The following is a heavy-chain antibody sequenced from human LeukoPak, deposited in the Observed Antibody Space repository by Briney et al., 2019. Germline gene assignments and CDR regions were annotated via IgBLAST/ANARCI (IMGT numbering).Heavy chain of an antibody. CDR2: IYYSGST. CDR3: ARSGYSSGIGY. CDR1: GGSISSYY. Sequence: SETLSLTCTVSGGSISSYYWSWIRQPPGKGLEWIGYIYYSGSTNYNPSLKSRVTISVDMSKNQFSLKLSSVTAADTAVYYCARSGYSSGIGYWGQGTLVTVSS. D-gene: IGHD6-19*01. V-gene: IGHV4-59*01. J-gene: IGHJ4*02.